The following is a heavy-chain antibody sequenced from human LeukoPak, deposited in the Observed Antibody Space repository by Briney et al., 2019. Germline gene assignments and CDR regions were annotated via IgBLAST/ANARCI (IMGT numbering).Heavy chain of an antibody. V-gene: IGHV3-23*01. CDR3: ANTMVRGSYNMDV. J-gene: IGHJ6*04. D-gene: IGHD3-10*01. CDR2: ISNRGRST. CDR1: GFTVTTYA. Sequence: GGPLRLSSAPAGFTVTTYARGWVNQSPGKGLGWGSGISNRGRSTYYADYVKGRFTISRDNARNTLYLQLSSLRAEYTAVYYCANTMVRGSYNMDVWDKGTTVTVS.